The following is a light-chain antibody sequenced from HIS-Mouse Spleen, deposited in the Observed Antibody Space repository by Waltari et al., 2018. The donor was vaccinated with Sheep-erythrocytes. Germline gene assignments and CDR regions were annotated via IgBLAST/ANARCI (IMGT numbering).Light chain of an antibody. CDR1: QLGDKY. J-gene: IGLJ1*01. CDR2: QDS. Sequence: SYELTQPPSVSVSPGQTASIPCSGDQLGDKYACWYRQKPGQSPVLVIYQDSKRPSGIPERFSGSNSGNTATLTISGTQAMDEADYYCQAWDSSTYVFGTGTKVTVL. V-gene: IGLV3-1*01. CDR3: QAWDSSTYV.